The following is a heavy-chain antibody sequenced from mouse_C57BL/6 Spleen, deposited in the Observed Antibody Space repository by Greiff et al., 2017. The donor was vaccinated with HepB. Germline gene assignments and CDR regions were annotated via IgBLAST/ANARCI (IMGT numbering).Heavy chain of an antibody. CDR1: GYTFTDYN. D-gene: IGHD2-4*01. CDR2: INPNNGGT. V-gene: IGHV1-18*01. J-gene: IGHJ2*01. Sequence: VQLQQSGPELVKPGASVKIPCKASGYTFTDYNMDWVKQSHGKSLEWIGDINPNNGGTIYNQKFKGKATLTVDKSSSTAYMELRSLTSEDTAVYYCARRNYDYDVDYFDYWGQGTTLTVSS. CDR3: ARRNYDYDVDYFDY.